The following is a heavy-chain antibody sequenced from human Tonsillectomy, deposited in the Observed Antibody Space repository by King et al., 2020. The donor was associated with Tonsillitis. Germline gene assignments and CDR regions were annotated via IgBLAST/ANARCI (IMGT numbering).Heavy chain of an antibody. CDR3: VRGELARGFDI. J-gene: IGHJ4*02. D-gene: IGHD1-7*01. Sequence: QLQESGPGLVKPSGTLSLTCAVSGGSISSSYWWGWGRQSPGKGLEWIGGISQYVSTKCNPALKSRVTISVDKPKNQFSLRLSSVTAADTAVYYCVRGELARGFDIWGQGTLVTVSS. CDR2: ISQYVST. CDR1: GGSISSSYW. V-gene: IGHV4-4*02.